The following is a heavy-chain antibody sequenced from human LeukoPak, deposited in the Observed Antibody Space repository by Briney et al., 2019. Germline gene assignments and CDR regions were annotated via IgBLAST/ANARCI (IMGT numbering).Heavy chain of an antibody. Sequence: PGGSLRLSYAASGFTFSSYSMNWVRQAPGKGLEWVSAISGSGGSTYYADSVKGRFTISRDNSKNTLYLQMNSLRAEDTAVYYCAKGGVVLRYFDWFEPYFVDYWGQGTLVTVSS. D-gene: IGHD3-9*01. CDR1: GFTFSSYS. CDR3: AKGGVVLRYFDWFEPYFVDY. CDR2: ISGSGGST. V-gene: IGHV3-23*01. J-gene: IGHJ4*02.